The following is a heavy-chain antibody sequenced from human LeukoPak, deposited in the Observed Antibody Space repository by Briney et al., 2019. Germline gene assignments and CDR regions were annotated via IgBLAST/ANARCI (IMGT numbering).Heavy chain of an antibody. CDR3: ARVRKYSGYYSWYFDL. Sequence: TGGSLRLSCAASGFTFSSYGMHWVRQAPGKGLEWVAFIRYDGSNKYYADSVKGRFTISRDNSKNTLYLQMNSLRAGDTAVYYCARVRKYSGYYSWYFDLWGRGTLVTVSS. V-gene: IGHV3-30*02. CDR1: GFTFSSYG. J-gene: IGHJ2*01. D-gene: IGHD5-12*01. CDR2: IRYDGSNK.